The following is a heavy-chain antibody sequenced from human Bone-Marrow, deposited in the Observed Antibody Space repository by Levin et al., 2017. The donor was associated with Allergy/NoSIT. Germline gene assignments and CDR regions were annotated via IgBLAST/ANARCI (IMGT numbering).Heavy chain of an antibody. J-gene: IGHJ3*02. CDR2: ISYDGSDH. CDR1: GLIFSNYA. Sequence: PGGSLRLSCAVSGLIFSNYAMNWVRQAPGKGLEWVAVISYDGSDHYYAESVKGRFTISRDNTKNMLYLQMDSLRAEDTAVYYCAKDGRYSGWILSGTSDIWGQGTMVTVSS. CDR3: AKDGRYSGWILSGTSDI. D-gene: IGHD6-19*01. V-gene: IGHV3-30*18.